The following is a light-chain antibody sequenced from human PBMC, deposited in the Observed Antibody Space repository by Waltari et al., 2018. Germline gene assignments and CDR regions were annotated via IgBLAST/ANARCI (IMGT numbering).Light chain of an antibody. CDR3: QSYDSSLSGYV. V-gene: IGLV1-40*01. CDR1: SSNIGAGYD. Sequence: QSVLTQPPSVSGAPGQRVTISCTGSSSNIGAGYDVPWYQQLPGTAPKLLIYGNSNRPSGVPDRFSCSKSGTSASLAITGLQAEDEADYYCQSYDSSLSGYVFGTGTKVTVL. CDR2: GNS. J-gene: IGLJ1*01.